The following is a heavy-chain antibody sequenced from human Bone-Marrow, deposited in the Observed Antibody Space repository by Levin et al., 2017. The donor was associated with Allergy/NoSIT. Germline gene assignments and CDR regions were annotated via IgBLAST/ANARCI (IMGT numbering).Heavy chain of an antibody. CDR1: GYTFSSYW. CDR2: IKQDGSEK. V-gene: IGHV3-7*04. D-gene: IGHD4-17*01. J-gene: IGHJ4*02. Sequence: GGSLRLSCVGSGYTFSSYWMSWVRQAPGKGLEWVANIKQDGSEKYYVDSVKGRFTISRDNAKNSLYLQMNRLRAEDTAVYYCAGDFLPTVYWGQGTLVTVSS. CDR3: AGDFLPTVY.